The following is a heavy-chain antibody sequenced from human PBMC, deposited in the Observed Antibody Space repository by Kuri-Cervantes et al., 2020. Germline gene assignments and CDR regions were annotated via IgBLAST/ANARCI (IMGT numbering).Heavy chain of an antibody. CDR3: ARRGYSYGNFDY. CDR1: GGFISSSSYY. CDR2: IYYSGGT. D-gene: IGHD5-18*01. V-gene: IGHV4-39*01. J-gene: IGHJ4*02. Sequence: SETLSLTCTVSGGFISSSSYYWGWIRQPPGKGLEWIGSIYYSGGTYYNPSLKSRVTISADTSKNQFSLKLTSVTATDTAVYYCARRGYSYGNFDYWGQGTLVTVSS.